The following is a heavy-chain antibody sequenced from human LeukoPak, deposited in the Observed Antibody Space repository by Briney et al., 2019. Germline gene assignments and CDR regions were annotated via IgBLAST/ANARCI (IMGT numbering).Heavy chain of an antibody. CDR1: GCTFSTHG. Sequence: GESLTLSCAASGCTFSTHGMHWVRQAPGKGLEWVALIWNAGTNTYYADSVKGRFTISRDNSKNTLYLQMNSLIAEDTAVYYCVGDTPPGGDYYLDYWGQGTLVIVSS. CDR3: VGDTPPGGDYYLDY. V-gene: IGHV3-33*01. D-gene: IGHD3-16*01. J-gene: IGHJ4*02. CDR2: IWNAGTNT.